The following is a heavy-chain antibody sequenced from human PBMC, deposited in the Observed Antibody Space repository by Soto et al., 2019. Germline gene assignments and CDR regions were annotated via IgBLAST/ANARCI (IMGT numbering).Heavy chain of an antibody. CDR2: IFYSDNT. CDR3: ARGGETYYDFWSGFSPIDY. Sequence: SETLCLTCTVSGGSISTYYWSRVRQSPGKGLEWIGYIFYSDNTNYNPSLKSRVTISVDTSKNQFSLKLTSVTAADTAVYFCARGGETYYDFWSGFSPIDYWGQGALVTVS. D-gene: IGHD3-3*01. CDR1: GGSISTYY. V-gene: IGHV4-59*01. J-gene: IGHJ4*02.